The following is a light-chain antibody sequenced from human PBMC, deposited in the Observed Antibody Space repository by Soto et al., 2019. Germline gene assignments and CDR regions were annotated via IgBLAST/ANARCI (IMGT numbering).Light chain of an antibody. CDR2: DAS. V-gene: IGKV1-39*01. CDR1: QGIRNA. CDR3: QQTYSDQFT. J-gene: IGKJ2*01. Sequence: ESQMTQSPYSLSASVGDRVTITCRARQGIRNALNWFQQKPGKAPKLLISDASILQSGVPSRFSGRGSGTDFSLSINSLQPEDFAPYYCQQTYSDQFTLGQGTRLEVK.